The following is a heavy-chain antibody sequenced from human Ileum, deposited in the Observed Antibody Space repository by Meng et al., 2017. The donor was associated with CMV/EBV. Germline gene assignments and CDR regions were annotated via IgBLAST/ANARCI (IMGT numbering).Heavy chain of an antibody. CDR3: ARRAYSTSPYYFDY. CDR1: GGSISSSPYH. V-gene: IGHV4-39*01. J-gene: IGHJ4*02. Sequence: SETLSLTCIVSGGSISSSPYHWGWIRQPPGKGLEWIGSVDYSGSTNYNPSLKSRVTISVDTSKYQFSLKLSSVTAADTAMYYCARRAYSTSPYYFDYWGQGTLVTVSS. CDR2: VDYSGST. D-gene: IGHD6-13*01.